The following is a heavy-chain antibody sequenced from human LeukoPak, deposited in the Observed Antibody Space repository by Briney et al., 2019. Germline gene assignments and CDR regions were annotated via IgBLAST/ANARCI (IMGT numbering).Heavy chain of an antibody. D-gene: IGHD3-9*01. Sequence: PSETLSLTCTVSGDSVSNYYWSWIRQPPGKRLEWIGCIYYSESATYNPSLKSRVTISLDTSKNQFFLKLSSVTAADTAVYYCARKRSFDLWGQGTLVTVCS. CDR1: GDSVSNYY. J-gene: IGHJ4*02. V-gene: IGHV4-59*02. CDR2: IYYSESA. CDR3: ARKRSFDL.